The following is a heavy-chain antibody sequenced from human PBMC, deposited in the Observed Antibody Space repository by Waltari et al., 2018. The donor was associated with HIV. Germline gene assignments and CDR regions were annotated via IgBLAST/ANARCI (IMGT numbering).Heavy chain of an antibody. CDR2: IYPGDSDT. Sequence: EVQLVQSGAEVKKPGESLKISCKGSGNSFTSYWNGWVRQMHGKGLEWMGIIYPGDSDTRYSPSFQGQVTISADKSISTAYLQWSSLKASDTAMYYCATERIAAAGTSNWFDPWGQGTLVTVSS. D-gene: IGHD6-13*01. J-gene: IGHJ5*02. CDR1: GNSFTSYW. V-gene: IGHV5-51*03. CDR3: ATERIAAAGTSNWFDP.